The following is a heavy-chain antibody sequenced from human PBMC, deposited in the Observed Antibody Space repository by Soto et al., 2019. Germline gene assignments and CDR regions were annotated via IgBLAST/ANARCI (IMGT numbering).Heavy chain of an antibody. D-gene: IGHD2-2*01. J-gene: IGHJ3*02. CDR3: AREGYCSSTSCSPPLANAFDI. CDR1: GFTFSSYA. V-gene: IGHV3-30-3*01. CDR2: ISYDGSNK. Sequence: GGSLRLSCAASGFTFSSYAMHWVRQASGKGLEWVAVISYDGSNKYYADSVKGRFTISRDNSKNTLYLQMNSLRAEDTAVYYCAREGYCSSTSCSPPLANAFDIWGQGTMVTVSS.